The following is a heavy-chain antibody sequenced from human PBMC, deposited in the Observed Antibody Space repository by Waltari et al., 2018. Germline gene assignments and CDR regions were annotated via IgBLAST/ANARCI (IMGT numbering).Heavy chain of an antibody. CDR3: ATNVWLPNLNFDS. J-gene: IGHJ4*02. CDR1: GYTLTTFA. D-gene: IGHD3-22*01. Sequence: QVQLVQSGAEVKEPGASVTVSCKASGYTLTTFAMHWVRQAPGQGLEWMGWINPGNGNTKYSQKFQARVTITRDTFASTVYMDLRSLRSEDTAVYFCATNVWLPNLNFDSWGQGTLVTVSS. CDR2: INPGNGNT. V-gene: IGHV1-3*01.